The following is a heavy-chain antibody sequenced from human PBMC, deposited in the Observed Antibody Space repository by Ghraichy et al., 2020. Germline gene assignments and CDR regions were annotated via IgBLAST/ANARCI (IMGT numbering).Heavy chain of an antibody. CDR3: ASSRRVKGYYFDY. D-gene: IGHD3-10*01. CDR1: GFTVSSNY. CDR2: IYSGGST. J-gene: IGHJ4*02. Sequence: SCAASGFTVSSNYMSWVRQAPGKGLEWVSVIYSGGSTYYADSVKGRFTISRDNSKNTLYLQMNSLRAEDTAVYYCASSRRVKGYYFDYWGQGTLVTVSS. V-gene: IGHV3-53*01.